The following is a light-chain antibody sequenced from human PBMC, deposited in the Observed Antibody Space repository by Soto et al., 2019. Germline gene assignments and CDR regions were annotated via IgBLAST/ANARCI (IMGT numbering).Light chain of an antibody. CDR1: QGIINY. J-gene: IGKJ3*01. CDR2: GAS. V-gene: IGKV1-9*01. Sequence: IQLTQSPSSLSASVGDRVTITCRASQGIINYLAWYQQKPGKAPKLLIYGASTLQSWVPSRFGRSGSGTDFALTVSSLQPEDFATYYCQQLFMYPHTFGPGTKVDIK. CDR3: QQLFMYPHT.